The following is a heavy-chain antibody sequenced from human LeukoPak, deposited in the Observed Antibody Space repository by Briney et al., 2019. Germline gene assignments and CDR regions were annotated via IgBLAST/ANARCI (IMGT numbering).Heavy chain of an antibody. V-gene: IGHV3-30-3*01. CDR3: ARLNLGYGYFLEATKHDY. CDR1: GFTFSSYA. D-gene: IGHD5-18*01. J-gene: IGHJ4*02. CDR2: ISYDGSSK. Sequence: PGRSLRLSCAASGFTFSSYAMHWVRQAPGKGLEWVAVISYDGSSKYYVDSVKGRFTISRDNSKNTLYLQMNSLRAEDTAVYYCARLNLGYGYFLEATKHDYWGQGTLVTVSS.